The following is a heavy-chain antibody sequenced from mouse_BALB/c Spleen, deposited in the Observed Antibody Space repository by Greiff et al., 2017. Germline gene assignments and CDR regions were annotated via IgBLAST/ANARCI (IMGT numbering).Heavy chain of an antibody. CDR3: ARGCYDYEEFAY. Sequence: VQLQQSGPELMKPGASVKISCKASGYSFTSYYMHWVKQSHGKSLEWIGYIDPFNGGTSYNQKFKGKATITADTSSNTAYLQLSSLTSEDTAVYYCARGCYDYEEFAYWGQGTLVTVSA. J-gene: IGHJ3*01. CDR1: GYSFTSYY. D-gene: IGHD2-4*01. CDR2: IDPFNGGT. V-gene: IGHV1-31*01.